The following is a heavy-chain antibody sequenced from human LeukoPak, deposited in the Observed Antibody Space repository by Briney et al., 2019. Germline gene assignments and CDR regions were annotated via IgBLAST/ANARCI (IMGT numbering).Heavy chain of an antibody. D-gene: IGHD2-21*02. CDR2: ISYDGSNK. CDR1: GFTFSSYG. Sequence: PGRSLRLSCAASGFTFSSYGMHWVRQAPGKGLEWVAVISYDGSNKYYADSVKGRFTISRDNSKNTLYLQMNSLRAEDTAVYYCARDHDCGGDCYPSAGAFDIWGQGTMVTVSS. V-gene: IGHV3-30*03. J-gene: IGHJ3*02. CDR3: ARDHDCGGDCYPSAGAFDI.